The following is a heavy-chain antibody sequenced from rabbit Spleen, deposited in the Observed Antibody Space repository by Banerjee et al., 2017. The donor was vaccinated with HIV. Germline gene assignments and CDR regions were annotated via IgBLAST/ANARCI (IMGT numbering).Heavy chain of an antibody. CDR3: ARDLVAVIGWNFNL. J-gene: IGHJ4*01. CDR2: IYAAKGST. D-gene: IGHD5-1*01. CDR1: GFDVSSDY. Sequence: QEQLVETGGGLVQPGGSLTLSCKASGFDVSSDYLSWVRQAPGKGLEWIGIIYAAKGSTDYASWVNGRFTISSDNAQSTVDLKMTSLTAADTATYFCARDLVAVIGWNFNLWGQGTLVTVS. V-gene: IGHV1S47*01.